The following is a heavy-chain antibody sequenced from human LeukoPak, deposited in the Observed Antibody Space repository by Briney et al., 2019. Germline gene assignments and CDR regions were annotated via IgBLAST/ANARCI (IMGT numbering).Heavy chain of an antibody. V-gene: IGHV4-59*08. J-gene: IGHJ3*02. CDR2: IDYSGST. CDR3: ARHGLTSDAFDI. D-gene: IGHD4-11*01. CDR1: GGSISSYY. Sequence: SETLSLTCTVSGGSISSYYWSWIRQPPGKGLEWIGYIDYSGSTNYNPSLKSRVTISVDTSKNQFSLKLSFVTAADTAVYYCARHGLTSDAFDIWGQGTMVTVSS.